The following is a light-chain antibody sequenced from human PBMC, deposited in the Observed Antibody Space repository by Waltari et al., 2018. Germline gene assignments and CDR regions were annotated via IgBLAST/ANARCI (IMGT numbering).Light chain of an antibody. J-gene: IGLJ7*01. CDR2: ENT. V-gene: IGLV1-51*02. Sequence: QSVLTQPPSVSAAPGQRVTISCSGGSPNIGTNYVSCYRQFPGTTPKLLIYENTERPSGIPGRFSGSKSGTSATLDITGLQAGDEADYYCGTWDSSLSGAVFGGGTHLTVL. CDR1: SPNIGTNY. CDR3: GTWDSSLSGAV.